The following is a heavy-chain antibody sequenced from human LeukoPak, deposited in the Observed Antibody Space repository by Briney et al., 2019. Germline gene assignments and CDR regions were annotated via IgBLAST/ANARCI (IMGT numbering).Heavy chain of an antibody. V-gene: IGHV3-30*07. D-gene: IGHD3-22*01. CDR2: ISYDGSNK. J-gene: IGHJ6*03. Sequence: TGGSLRLSCAASGFTFSSYAMHWVRQAPGKGLEWVAVISYDGSNKYYADSVKGRFTISRDNSKNTLYLQMNSLRAEDTAVYYCARGGSDRTQWLSSYYYYYYMDVWGKGTTVTVSS. CDR1: GFTFSSYA. CDR3: ARGGSDRTQWLSSYYYYYYMDV.